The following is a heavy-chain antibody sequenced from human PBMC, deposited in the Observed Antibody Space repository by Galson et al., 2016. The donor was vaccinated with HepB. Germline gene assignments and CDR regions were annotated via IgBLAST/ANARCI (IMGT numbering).Heavy chain of an antibody. D-gene: IGHD2-2*01. J-gene: IGHJ6*02. V-gene: IGHV3-74*01. CDR2: INNDGSST. CDR1: GFTFTQCW. CDR3: ARGPRYQVHYAMDA. Sequence: SLRLSCAASGFTFTQCWMHWVRLVPGKGLAWVGRINNDGSSTNYADSAKGRFTITRDNVENTVYPQMNSLTVEDTAIYFCARGPRYQVHYAMDAWGRGTTVTVS.